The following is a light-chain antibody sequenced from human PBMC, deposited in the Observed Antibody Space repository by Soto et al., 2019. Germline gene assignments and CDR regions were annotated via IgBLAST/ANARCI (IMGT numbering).Light chain of an antibody. CDR2: GAS. Sequence: ESVLTQSPGTLSLSPGEIATLSCRASQSVISSYLAWYQQKPGQAPRRRIYGASSRATGIPDRFSGSGSGTDFTLTISRLEPEYCAVYYGQQYGSSPYNFGKGTSLEIK. CDR3: QQYGSSPYN. V-gene: IGKV3-20*01. CDR1: QSVISSY. J-gene: IGKJ2*01.